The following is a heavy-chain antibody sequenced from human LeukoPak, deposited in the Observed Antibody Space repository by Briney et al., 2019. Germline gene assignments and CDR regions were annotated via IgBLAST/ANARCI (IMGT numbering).Heavy chain of an antibody. CDR2: ISYDGNNQ. V-gene: IGHV3-30*18. J-gene: IGHJ4*02. Sequence: PGGSLRLSCAASGFILSVYGMHWGRQAPGRGLEWVAVISYDGNNQYYADSVKGRFTISRDNSKNMLYLQMNSLRGEDTAVYYCAKEVWGSHHYFDSWGQGTLVTVSS. CDR1: GFILSVYG. D-gene: IGHD3-16*02. CDR3: AKEVWGSHHYFDS.